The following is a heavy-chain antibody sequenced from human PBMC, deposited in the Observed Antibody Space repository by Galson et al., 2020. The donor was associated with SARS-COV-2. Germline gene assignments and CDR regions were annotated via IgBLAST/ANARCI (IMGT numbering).Heavy chain of an antibody. CDR1: GGTFSSYA. CDR2: IIPIFGTA. D-gene: IGHD4-17*01. V-gene: IGHV1-69*06. CDR3: ARPVDYGGNSLRPSGWFDP. J-gene: IGHJ5*02. Sequence: SVKVSCKASGGTFSSYAISWVRQAPGQGLEWMGGIIPIFGTANYAQKFQGRVTITADKSTSTAYMELSSLRSEDTAVYYCARPVDYGGNSLRPSGWFDPWGQGTLVTVSS.